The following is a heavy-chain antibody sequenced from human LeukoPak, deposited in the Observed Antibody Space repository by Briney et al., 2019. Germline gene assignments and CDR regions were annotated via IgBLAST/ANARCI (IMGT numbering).Heavy chain of an antibody. D-gene: IGHD2-2*02. CDR1: GGSVSSGSCY. CDR2: IYYSGST. J-gene: IGHJ4*02. Sequence: SETLSLTCTVSGGSVSSGSCYWSWIRQPPGKGLEWIGYIYYSGSTSYNPSLKSRVTISVDTSKNQFSLKLSSVTAADTAVYYCARGDEYTTSPWGQGTLVTVSS. CDR3: ARGDEYTTSP. V-gene: IGHV4-61*01.